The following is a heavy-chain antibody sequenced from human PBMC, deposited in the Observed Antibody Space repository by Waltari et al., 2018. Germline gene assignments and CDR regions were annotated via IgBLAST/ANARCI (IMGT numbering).Heavy chain of an antibody. J-gene: IGHJ4*02. CDR2: IKEDRGEK. D-gene: IGHD1-20*01. V-gene: IGHV3-7*01. Sequence: EVQLVESGAGLGQRGGSLRISCADTGLTFSSCWMIRVRQAPGKGLEGVANIKEDRGEKYYVDAVKGCFTMYRDKGKNEGDMQRNSRRAEETVGYYCSSYGCVGICYVEDLGQGNLVSV. CDR1: GLTFSSCW. CDR3: SSYGCVGICYVED.